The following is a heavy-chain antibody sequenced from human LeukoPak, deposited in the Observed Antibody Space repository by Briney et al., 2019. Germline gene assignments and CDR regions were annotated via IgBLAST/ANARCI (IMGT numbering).Heavy chain of an antibody. J-gene: IGHJ3*02. V-gene: IGHV3-21*01. D-gene: IGHD6-6*01. Sequence: GGSLRLSCAASGFTFSSYSMNWVRQAPGKGLEWVSSISSSSSYIYYADSVKGRFTISRDNAKNSLYLQMNSLRAEDTAVYYCARPRLARLDAFDIWGQGTMVTVSS. CDR3: ARPRLARLDAFDI. CDR1: GFTFSSYS. CDR2: ISSSSSYI.